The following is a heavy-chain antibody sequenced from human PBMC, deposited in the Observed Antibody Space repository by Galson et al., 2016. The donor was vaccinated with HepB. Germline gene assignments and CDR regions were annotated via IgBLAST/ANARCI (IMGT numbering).Heavy chain of an antibody. J-gene: IGHJ4*02. CDR3: VRSNFADY. V-gene: IGHV3-48*01. CDR2: ISSSSSTI. D-gene: IGHD4-11*01. Sequence: SLRLSCAASGFTISSYSMNWVRQAPGKGLEWVSYISSSSSTIYYADSVKGRFTISRDNAKNTLSLQLSSLGAEDTAVYYCVRSNFADYWGQGVLVTVTS. CDR1: GFTISSYS.